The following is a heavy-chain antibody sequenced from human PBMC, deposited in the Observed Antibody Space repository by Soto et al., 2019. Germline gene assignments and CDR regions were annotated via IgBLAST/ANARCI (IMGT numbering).Heavy chain of an antibody. CDR3: ARRAIFGVVTTRPYYYYGMDV. Sequence: SETLSLTCAVYGGSFSGYYWSWIRQPPGKGLEWIGEINHSGSTNYNPSLKSRVTISVDTSKNQFSPKLSSVTAADTAVYYCARRAIFGVVTTRPYYYYGMDVWGQGTTVTVSS. D-gene: IGHD3-3*01. CDR2: INHSGST. CDR1: GGSFSGYY. J-gene: IGHJ6*02. V-gene: IGHV4-34*01.